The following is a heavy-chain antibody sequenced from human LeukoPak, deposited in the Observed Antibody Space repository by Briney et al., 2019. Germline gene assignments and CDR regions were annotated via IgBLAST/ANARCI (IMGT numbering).Heavy chain of an antibody. CDR3: AKSGDPRRFGEGDY. CDR1: GLIFSSYG. D-gene: IGHD3-10*01. V-gene: IGHV3-30-3*02. CDR2: ISYDGSNK. Sequence: GGSLRLSCAASGLIFSSYGMHWVRQAPGKGLEWVAVISYDGSNKYYADSVKGRFTISRDNSKNTLYLQMNSLRAEDTALYYCAKSGDPRRFGEGDYWGQGTLVTVSS. J-gene: IGHJ4*02.